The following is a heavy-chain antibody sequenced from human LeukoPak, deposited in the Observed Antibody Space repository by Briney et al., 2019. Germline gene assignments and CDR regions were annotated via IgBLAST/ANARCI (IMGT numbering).Heavy chain of an antibody. D-gene: IGHD6-13*01. Sequence: GRSLRLSCAASGLTVSGNYMTWVRQAPGKGLEWVSVIYSGGSTYYADSVKGRFTISRDSSKNTLYLQMNSLRPEDTAVYYCARDPYTSSWYCAFDIWGQGTMVTVSS. V-gene: IGHV3-66*02. CDR1: GLTVSGNY. J-gene: IGHJ3*02. CDR3: ARDPYTSSWYCAFDI. CDR2: IYSGGST.